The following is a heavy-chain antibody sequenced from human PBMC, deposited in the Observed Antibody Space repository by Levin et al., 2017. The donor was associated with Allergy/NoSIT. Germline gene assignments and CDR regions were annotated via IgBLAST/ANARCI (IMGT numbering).Heavy chain of an antibody. J-gene: IGHJ4*02. CDR2: IFWDDDK. CDR3: ARRYCTGDDCSSYFAY. D-gene: IGHD2-21*02. V-gene: IGHV2-5*02. Sequence: QTLSLTCTFSGFSLASNGVGVGWIRQPPGKALEWLALIFWDDDKRYSPSLKSRLTIAKDTSKNQVVLTMTNMDPVDTATYYCARRYCTGDDCSSYFAYWGRGTLVTVSS. CDR1: GFSLASNGVG.